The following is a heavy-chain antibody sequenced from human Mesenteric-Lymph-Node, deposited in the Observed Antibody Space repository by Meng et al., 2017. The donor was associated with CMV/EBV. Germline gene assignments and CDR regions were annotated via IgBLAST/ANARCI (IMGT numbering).Heavy chain of an antibody. Sequence: GGSLRLSCTVSGFTFSSYSMSWVRQAPGKGPEWVSTMSGSGDRTSYADSVKGRFTISRDNSKNTLYLQMNSLRAEDTAVYYCAKAQDIVLMVYAIPYYYYYGMDVWGQGTTVTVSS. CDR2: MSGSGDRT. D-gene: IGHD2-8*01. CDR1: GFTFSSYS. J-gene: IGHJ6*02. V-gene: IGHV3-23*01. CDR3: AKAQDIVLMVYAIPYYYYYGMDV.